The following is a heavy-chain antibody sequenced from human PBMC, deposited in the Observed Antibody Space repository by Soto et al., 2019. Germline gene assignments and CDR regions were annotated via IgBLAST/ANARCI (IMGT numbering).Heavy chain of an antibody. D-gene: IGHD2-21*02. CDR2: IIPIFGTA. J-gene: IGHJ3*02. CDR3: ARVGVVVTAFNAFEI. CDR1: GGTFSSYA. Sequence: GASVKVSCKASGGTFSSYAISWVRQAPRQGLEWMGGIIPIFGTANYAQKFQGRVTITADESTSTAYMELSSLRSEDTAVYYCARVGVVVTAFNAFEIWCQGTMVTVSS. V-gene: IGHV1-69*13.